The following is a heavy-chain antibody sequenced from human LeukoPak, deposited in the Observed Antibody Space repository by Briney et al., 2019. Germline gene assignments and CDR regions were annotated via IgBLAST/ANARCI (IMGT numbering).Heavy chain of an antibody. Sequence: SETLSLTCTVSGVSISSYYWSWLRQPAGKGLEWIGRIYTSGSTNYNPSLKSRVTMSVDTSKNQFSLKLSSVTAADTAVYYCASTLHDSGDSFDYWGQGTLVTVSS. CDR2: IYTSGST. J-gene: IGHJ4*02. CDR3: ASTLHDSGDSFDY. D-gene: IGHD4-17*01. CDR1: GVSISSYY. V-gene: IGHV4-4*07.